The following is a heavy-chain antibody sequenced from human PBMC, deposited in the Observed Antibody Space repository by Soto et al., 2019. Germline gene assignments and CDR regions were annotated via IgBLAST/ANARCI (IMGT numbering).Heavy chain of an antibody. Sequence: QVQLQQWGTGLLKPSATLSLTCGVAGESFGDYYWSWIRQPPGKGLEWIGEINHSGRTKYKSSLKSRVTISIDTSKTQFSLKMTSVTAADTAVYYCARWDYDFRDAFDIWGQGTMVTVSS. J-gene: IGHJ3*02. D-gene: IGHD3-3*01. CDR1: GESFGDYY. CDR3: ARWDYDFRDAFDI. CDR2: INHSGRT. V-gene: IGHV4-34*01.